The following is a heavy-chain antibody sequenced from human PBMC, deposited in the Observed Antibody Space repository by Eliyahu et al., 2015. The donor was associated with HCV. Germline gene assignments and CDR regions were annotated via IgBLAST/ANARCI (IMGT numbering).Heavy chain of an antibody. D-gene: IGHD6-19*01. J-gene: IGHJ4*02. CDR3: AAVSGVTY. V-gene: IGHV3-13*01. Sequence: EVQLVESGGGLVQPGGSVRXSCGDSGFTLSNYDMHWVRQATGKGLEWVAGIGRRGDIYYAVSVKGRFTISRENAKNSVYLQMNSLRVGDTAVYYCAAVSGVTYWGRGTLVTVSS. CDR2: IGRRGDI. CDR1: GFTLSNYD.